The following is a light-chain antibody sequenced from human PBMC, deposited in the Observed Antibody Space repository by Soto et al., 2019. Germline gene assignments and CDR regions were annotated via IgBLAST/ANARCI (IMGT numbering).Light chain of an antibody. Sequence: ETVLTQSPSTLSLSPGQRATLSCRASQSVSSYLAWYQQKPGQAPRLLIYDASNRATGIPARCSGSGSGTDFTLTISRLEPEDFAVYYCQQYGSSPRTFGQGTKVDIK. V-gene: IGKV3-20*01. CDR3: QQYGSSPRT. J-gene: IGKJ1*01. CDR1: QSVSSY. CDR2: DAS.